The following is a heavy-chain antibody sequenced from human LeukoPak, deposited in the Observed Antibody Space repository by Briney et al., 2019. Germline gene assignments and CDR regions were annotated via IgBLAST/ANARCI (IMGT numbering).Heavy chain of an antibody. V-gene: IGHV4-30-2*01. CDR2: IYHSGST. D-gene: IGHD3-3*01. CDR1: GGSISSGGYS. CDR3: ARHVSYYDFWSGYLGAFDI. J-gene: IGHJ3*02. Sequence: SETLSLTCAVSGGSISSGGYSWSWIRQPPGKGLEWIGYIYHSGSTYYNPSLKSRVTISVDTSKNQFSLKLSSVTAADTAVYYCARHVSYYDFWSGYLGAFDIWGQGTMVTVSS.